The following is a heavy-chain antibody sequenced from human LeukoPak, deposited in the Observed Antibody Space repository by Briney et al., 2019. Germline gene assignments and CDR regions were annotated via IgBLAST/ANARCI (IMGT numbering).Heavy chain of an antibody. V-gene: IGHV3-23*01. CDR1: GFTFSNYA. D-gene: IGHD2-15*01. CDR3: AKGGLSPDY. J-gene: IGHJ4*02. CDR2: ISGSGSST. Sequence: GGSLRLSCAASGFTFSNYAMTWVRQAPGKGLEWVSGISGSGSSTYYADSVKGRFTLSRDYPKNTLYLQMNSLRAEDTAVYYCAKGGLSPDYWGQGTLVTVSS.